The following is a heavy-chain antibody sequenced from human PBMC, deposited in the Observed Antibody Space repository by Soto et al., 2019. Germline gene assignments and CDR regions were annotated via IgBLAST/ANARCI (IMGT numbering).Heavy chain of an antibody. CDR2: IYYSGST. CDR1: GGSISSYY. D-gene: IGHD3-10*01. V-gene: IGHV4-59*08. Sequence: SETLSLTCTVSGGSISSYYWSWIRQPPGKGLEWIGYIYYSGSTNYNPSLKSRVTISVDTSKNQFSLKLSSVTAADTAVYYCARHPTVRGVVPYYMDVWCKGTTVTVSS. CDR3: ARHPTVRGVVPYYMDV. J-gene: IGHJ6*03.